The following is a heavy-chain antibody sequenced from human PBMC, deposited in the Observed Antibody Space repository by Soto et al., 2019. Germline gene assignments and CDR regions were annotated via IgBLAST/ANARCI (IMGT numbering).Heavy chain of an antibody. CDR1: GYTFTTYG. Sequence: ASVEVSYKASGYTFTTYGVNWVRQAPGQGLEWLGWISGYNGNTDYGQKFQGRVTMTTDTSTRTGYMELRSLRSDDTAVYCCARGTALTNTVNYSLEVCVQQTTLT. D-gene: IGHD3-9*01. CDR2: ISGYNGNT. V-gene: IGHV1-18*01. CDR3: ARGTALTNTVNYSLEV. J-gene: IGHJ6*02.